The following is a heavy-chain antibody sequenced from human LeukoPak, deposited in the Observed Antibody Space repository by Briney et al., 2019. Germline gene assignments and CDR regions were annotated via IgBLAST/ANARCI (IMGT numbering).Heavy chain of an antibody. CDR2: ISSSSSYI. V-gene: IGHV3-21*01. Sequence: GGSLRLSCAASGFTFSSYSMNWVRQAPGKGLEWVSSISSSSSYIYYADSVKGRFTISRDNAKNSLYLQMNSLRAEDTAVYYCASSGYIVVVPAAIGKLGFDYWGQGTLVTVSS. CDR1: GFTFSSYS. CDR3: ASSGYIVVVPAAIGKLGFDY. D-gene: IGHD2-2*02. J-gene: IGHJ4*02.